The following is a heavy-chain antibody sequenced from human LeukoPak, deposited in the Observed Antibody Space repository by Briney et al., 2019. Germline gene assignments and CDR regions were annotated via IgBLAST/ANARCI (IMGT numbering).Heavy chain of an antibody. J-gene: IGHJ4*02. CDR1: GFTFDDYS. CDR2: INWNGGST. V-gene: IGHV3-20*04. CDR3: ARDKYTNSWSGSNFDH. D-gene: IGHD6-13*01. Sequence: GGSLRLSCAASGFTFDDYSMSWVRQAPGKGLEWVSGINWNGGSTGYADSVKGRFTISRDNAKNSLYLQMNSLRAEDTAVYYCARDKYTNSWSGSNFDHWGQGTLVTVSS.